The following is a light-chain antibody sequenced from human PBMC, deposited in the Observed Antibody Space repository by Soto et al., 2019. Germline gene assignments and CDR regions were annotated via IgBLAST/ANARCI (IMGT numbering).Light chain of an antibody. Sequence: EIVLTQSPATLSVSPGETATLSCRASQSVSNFLAWYQQKPGQAPRLLIYGASTRATGIPARFSGSGSGTGFTLTISSLQSEDFAVYYCQHYYNWPLTFGGGTKVDIK. V-gene: IGKV3D-15*01. J-gene: IGKJ4*01. CDR2: GAS. CDR1: QSVSNF. CDR3: QHYYNWPLT.